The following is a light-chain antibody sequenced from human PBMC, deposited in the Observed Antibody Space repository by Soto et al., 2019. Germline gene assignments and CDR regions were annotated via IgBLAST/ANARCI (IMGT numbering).Light chain of an antibody. J-gene: IGKJ3*01. CDR2: GAI. V-gene: IGKV1-39*01. CDR3: HQTYDAPFT. CDR1: QNITTY. Sequence: DIQMTQSPSSLSASVGDRVTITCRASQNITTYLNWYQQEPGKPPNLLIYGAIHLRTHLPSSFSRAGSATYFTLTISCLHTGDFPSYDCHQTYDAPFTFGPGTKV.